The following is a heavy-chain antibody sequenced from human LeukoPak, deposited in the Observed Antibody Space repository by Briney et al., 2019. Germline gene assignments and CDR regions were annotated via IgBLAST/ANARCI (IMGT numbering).Heavy chain of an antibody. Sequence: GASVKVSCKASGYTFTGYYMHWVRQAPGQGLEWMGWINPNSGGTNYAQKFQGRVTMTRDTSISTAYMELSRLRSDDTAVYYCARDSGSYPNYYYYMDVWGKGTTVTVSS. V-gene: IGHV1-2*02. CDR2: INPNSGGT. CDR3: ARDSGSYPNYYYYMDV. CDR1: GYTFTGYY. J-gene: IGHJ6*03. D-gene: IGHD1-26*01.